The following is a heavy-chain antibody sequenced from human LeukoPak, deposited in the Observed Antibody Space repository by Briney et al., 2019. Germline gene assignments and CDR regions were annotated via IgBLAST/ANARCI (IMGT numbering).Heavy chain of an antibody. CDR3: AGTTGTANFGD. V-gene: IGHV3-74*01. CDR2: INSDGSTT. CDR1: GFTFSSYW. D-gene: IGHD2-21*02. J-gene: IGHJ4*02. Sequence: PGGSLRLSCAASGFTFSSYWMHWIRQVPGKGLVWVSRINSDGSTTNYADSVKGRFTISRDNAKNTLYPQMSSLRAEDTAVYYCAGTTGTANFGDWGQGTLVTVSS.